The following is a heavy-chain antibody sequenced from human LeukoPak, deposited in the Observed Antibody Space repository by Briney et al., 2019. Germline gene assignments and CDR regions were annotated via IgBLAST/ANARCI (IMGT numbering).Heavy chain of an antibody. J-gene: IGHJ4*02. CDR3: ARAPYYDYVWGSNPLDY. D-gene: IGHD3-16*02. Sequence: PGRSLRLSCAASGFTFSSYGMHWVRQAPGKGLEWVAVISYDGSNKYYADSVKGRFTISRDNSKNTLYLQMNSLRAEDTAVYYCARAPYYDYVWGSNPLDYWGQGTLVAVSS. V-gene: IGHV3-30*03. CDR1: GFTFSSYG. CDR2: ISYDGSNK.